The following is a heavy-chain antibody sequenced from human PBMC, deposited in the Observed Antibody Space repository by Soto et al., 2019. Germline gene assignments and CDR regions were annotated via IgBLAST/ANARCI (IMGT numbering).Heavy chain of an antibody. CDR2: ISYDGSNK. CDR3: ARDYRGEQLHYGMDV. J-gene: IGHJ6*02. Sequence: GGSLRLSCAASGFTFSSYAMHWVRQAPGKGLEWVAVISYDGSNKYYADSVKGRFTISRDNSKNTLYLQMNSLRAEDTAVYYCARDYRGEQLHYGMDVWGQGTTVTVSS. CDR1: GFTFSSYA. V-gene: IGHV3-30*04. D-gene: IGHD6-6*01.